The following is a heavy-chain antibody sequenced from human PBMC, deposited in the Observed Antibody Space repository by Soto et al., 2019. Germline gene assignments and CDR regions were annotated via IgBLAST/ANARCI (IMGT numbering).Heavy chain of an antibody. D-gene: IGHD5-18*01. CDR3: ARAGYGTLFDS. CDR2: INSDGGST. V-gene: IGHV3-74*01. J-gene: IGHJ4*02. CDR1: GFTLIXHW. Sequence: EVQLVESXXXXXXPGGSLKLACVXSGFTLIXHWMHWVRQSPGKGLVWVSRINSDGGSTDYADSVKGRFTTSRDNAKNTLYLQMTSLGAEDSGVYFCARAGYGTLFDSWGQGVLVTVSS.